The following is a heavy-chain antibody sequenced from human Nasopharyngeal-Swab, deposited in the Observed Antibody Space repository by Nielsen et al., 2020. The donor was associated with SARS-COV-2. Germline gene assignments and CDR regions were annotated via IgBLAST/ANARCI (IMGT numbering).Heavy chain of an antibody. J-gene: IGHJ6*02. CDR3: ARDSRFRFDRGYYYGMDV. V-gene: IGHV3-30*04. D-gene: IGHD3-9*01. CDR2: ISYDGSNK. CDR1: GFTFSSYA. Sequence: GESLKISCAASGFTFSSYAMHWVRQAPGKGLEWVAVISYDGSNKYYADSVKGRFTISRDNSKNSLYLQMNSLRAEDTAVYYCARDSRFRFDRGYYYGMDVWGQGTTVTVSS.